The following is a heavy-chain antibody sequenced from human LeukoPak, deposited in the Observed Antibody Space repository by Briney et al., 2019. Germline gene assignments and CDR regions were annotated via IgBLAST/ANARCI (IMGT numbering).Heavy chain of an antibody. CDR2: IYPGDSDT. CDR3: ARRRYDSSGYYYNNSWFDP. V-gene: IGHV5-51*01. Sequence: GESLKISCKGSGYSFTSYWIGWVRQMPGKGLEWMGIIYPGDSDTRYSPSFQGQVTISADKSISTAYLQWSSLKASDTAMYYCARRRYDSSGYYYNNSWFDPWGQGTLVTVSS. J-gene: IGHJ5*02. CDR1: GYSFTSYW. D-gene: IGHD3-22*01.